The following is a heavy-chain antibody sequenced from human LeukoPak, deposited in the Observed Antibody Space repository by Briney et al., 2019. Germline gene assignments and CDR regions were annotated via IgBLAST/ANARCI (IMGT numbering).Heavy chain of an antibody. J-gene: IGHJ4*02. CDR2: ISSSGANA. Sequence: GGSLRLSCAASGFTFRDAAMTWVRQALGKGLEWVSLISSSGANAYYADSVKGRFTISRDNSKNTLYLQMNSLTAEDMAVYYCATHYDSSGHYLYFDYWGQGTLATVSS. CDR1: GFTFRDAA. D-gene: IGHD3-22*01. CDR3: ATHYDSSGHYLYFDY. V-gene: IGHV3-23*01.